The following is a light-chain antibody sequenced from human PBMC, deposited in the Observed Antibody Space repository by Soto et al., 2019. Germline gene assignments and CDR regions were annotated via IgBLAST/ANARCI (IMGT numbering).Light chain of an antibody. J-gene: IGLJ1*01. CDR3: SSYTSSSTLYV. V-gene: IGLV2-14*01. CDR1: SSDVGGYNY. Sequence: QSALTQPASVSASPGQSITISCTGTSSDVGGYNYVSWYQQHPGKAPKLMIYDVSNRPSGVSNRFSGSKSGNTASLTISGLQAEDEADYYRSSYTSSSTLYVFGTGTEVTVL. CDR2: DVS.